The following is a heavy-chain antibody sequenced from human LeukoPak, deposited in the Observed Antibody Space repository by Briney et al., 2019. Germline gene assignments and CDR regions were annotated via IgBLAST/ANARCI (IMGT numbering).Heavy chain of an antibody. V-gene: IGHV1-69*06. CDR1: GGTFSSYA. J-gene: IGHJ5*02. CDR3: ARGELELNWFDP. D-gene: IGHD1-7*01. CDR2: IIPIFGTA. Sequence: ASVKVSCKSSGGTFSSYAISWVRQAPGQGLEWMGRIIPIFGTANYAQKFQGRVTITADKSTSTAYMELSSLRSEDTAVYYCARGELELNWFDPWGQGTLVTVPS.